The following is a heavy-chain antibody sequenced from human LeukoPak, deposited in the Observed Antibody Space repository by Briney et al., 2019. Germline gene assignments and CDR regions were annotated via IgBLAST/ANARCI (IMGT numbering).Heavy chain of an antibody. Sequence: GGSLRLSCAGSGFTFSDYYMSWIRQDPGKGLEWVSYISSSDSTIYYTDSVKGRFTISRDNAKNSLYLQMNSLRADDTAVYYCARADCSSTSCYELDYWGQGTLVTVSS. J-gene: IGHJ4*02. CDR1: GFTFSDYY. D-gene: IGHD2-2*01. CDR2: ISSSDSTI. V-gene: IGHV3-11*04. CDR3: ARADCSSTSCYELDY.